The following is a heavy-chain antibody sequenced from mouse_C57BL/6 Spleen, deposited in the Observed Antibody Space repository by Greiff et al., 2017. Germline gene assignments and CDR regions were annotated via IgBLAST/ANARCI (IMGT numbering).Heavy chain of an antibody. V-gene: IGHV1-82*01. Sequence: QVQLQQSGPELVKPGASVKISCKASGYAFSSSWMNWVKQRPGQGLEWIGRIYPGDGDTNYNGKFKGKATLTADKSSSTAYMQLSSLTSEDSAVYFCASINTVVADYAMDYWGQGTSVTVSS. CDR2: IYPGDGDT. CDR1: GYAFSSSW. CDR3: ASINTVVADYAMDY. D-gene: IGHD1-1*01. J-gene: IGHJ4*01.